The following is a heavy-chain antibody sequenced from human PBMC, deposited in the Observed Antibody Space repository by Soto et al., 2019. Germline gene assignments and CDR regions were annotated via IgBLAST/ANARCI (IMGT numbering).Heavy chain of an antibody. D-gene: IGHD4-17*01. J-gene: IGHJ4*02. V-gene: IGHV3-33*01. Sequence: PGGSLRLSCAASGFTFSSYGMHWVRQAPGKGLEWVAVIWYDGSNKYYADSVKGRFTISRDNSKNTLYLQMNSLRAEDTAVYYCARDIGTVTTMTDYWGQGTLVTVSS. CDR1: GFTFSSYG. CDR3: ARDIGTVTTMTDY. CDR2: IWYDGSNK.